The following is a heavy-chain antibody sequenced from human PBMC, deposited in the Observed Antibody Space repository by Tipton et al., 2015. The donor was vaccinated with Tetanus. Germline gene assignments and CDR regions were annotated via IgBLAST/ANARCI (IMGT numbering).Heavy chain of an antibody. CDR2: VSYSGRT. D-gene: IGHD4-23*01. Sequence: LRLSCIVSDGSLRSSDYYGAWVRQSPGKGLEWIGSVSYSGRTYYNPSLKSRVTMSVDTSKKDFSVRLTSVTAADTAVYYCATMTPVDWYFDLWGRGTLVTVSS. J-gene: IGHJ2*01. CDR1: DGSLRSSDYY. CDR3: ATMTPVDWYFDL. V-gene: IGHV4-39*02.